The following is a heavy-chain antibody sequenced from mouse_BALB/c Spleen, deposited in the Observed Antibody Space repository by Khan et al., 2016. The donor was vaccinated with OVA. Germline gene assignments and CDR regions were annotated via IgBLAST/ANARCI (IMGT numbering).Heavy chain of an antibody. CDR3: ARAGWGVFAY. CDR1: GYTFTDYV. D-gene: IGHD1-1*02. CDR2: IYPGSDST. V-gene: IGHV1-77*01. Sequence: QVQLQQSGPELVKPGASVKMSCKASGYTFTDYVMNWVKQRNGQGLEWIGQIYPGSDSTYYNEKFQGKATLTADRSSSTAYMQLSNLTSEDSAVYFCARAGWGVFAYWGQGTLVTVSA. J-gene: IGHJ3*01.